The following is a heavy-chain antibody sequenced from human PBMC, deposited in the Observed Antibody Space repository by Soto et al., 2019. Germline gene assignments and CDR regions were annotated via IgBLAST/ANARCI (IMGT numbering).Heavy chain of an antibody. CDR3: ARVAYCTNGVCHYMYNWFDP. CDR2: ISAYNGKT. V-gene: IGHV1-18*01. D-gene: IGHD2-8*01. CDR1: GYTFTSYG. J-gene: IGHJ5*02. Sequence: QVQLVQSGAEVKKPGASVKVSCKASGYTFTSYGISWVRQAPGQGLEWMGWISAYNGKTNYAQKLQGRVTMTTDTSASTAYMELRSLRSDDTAVYYCARVAYCTNGVCHYMYNWFDPWGQGTLVTVSS.